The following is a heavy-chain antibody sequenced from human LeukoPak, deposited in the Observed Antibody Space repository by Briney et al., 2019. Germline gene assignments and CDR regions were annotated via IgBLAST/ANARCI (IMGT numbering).Heavy chain of an antibody. CDR2: IWYDGSNK. CDR3: AKDSCSGGSCYPGVSWFDP. V-gene: IGHV3-33*03. Sequence: GGSLRLSCAASGFTFSSYGMHWVRQAPGKGLEWVAVIWYDGSNKYYADSVKGRFTISRDNSKNSLYLQMNSLRTEDTALYYCAKDSCSGGSCYPGVSWFDPWGQGTLVTVSS. D-gene: IGHD2-15*01. J-gene: IGHJ5*02. CDR1: GFTFSSYG.